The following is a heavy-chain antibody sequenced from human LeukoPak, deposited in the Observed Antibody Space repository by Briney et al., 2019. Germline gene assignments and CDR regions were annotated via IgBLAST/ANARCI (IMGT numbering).Heavy chain of an antibody. D-gene: IGHD5-24*01. Sequence: SETLSLTCTVSGGSIRSYYWSWIRQPPGKGLEWIGYIYYSGRTNYNPSLKSRVTISVDTSKNQFSLKLSSVTAADTAVYYCAREDDGYNKYYFDYWGQGTLVTVSS. J-gene: IGHJ4*02. CDR1: GGSIRSYY. CDR3: AREDDGYNKYYFDY. CDR2: IYYSGRT. V-gene: IGHV4-59*01.